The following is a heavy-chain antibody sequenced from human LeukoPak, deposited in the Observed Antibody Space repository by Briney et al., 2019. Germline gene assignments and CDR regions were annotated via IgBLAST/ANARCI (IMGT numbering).Heavy chain of an antibody. V-gene: IGHV1-69*01. CDR1: GGTFSSYA. CDR3: AREDHGDYVWAAPWFDP. Sequence: ASVKVSCKASGGTFSSYAISWVRQAPGQGLEWMGGIIPIFGTANYAQKFRGRVTITADESTSTAYMELSSLRSEDTAVYYCAREDHGDYVWAAPWFDPWGQGTLVTVSS. D-gene: IGHD4-17*01. J-gene: IGHJ5*02. CDR2: IIPIFGTA.